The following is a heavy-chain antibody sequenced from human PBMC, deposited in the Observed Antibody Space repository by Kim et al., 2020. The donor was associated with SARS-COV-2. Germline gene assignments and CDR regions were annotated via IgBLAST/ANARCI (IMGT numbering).Heavy chain of an antibody. J-gene: IGHJ5*02. D-gene: IGHD1-20*01. V-gene: IGHV4-59*13. Sequence: SETLSLTCTVSGGSISSYYWSWIRQPPGKGLEWIGYIYYSGSTNYNPSLKSRVTISVDTSKNQFSLKLSSVTAADTAVYYCARETRLSGITENWFDPWGQGTLVTVSS. CDR1: GGSISSYY. CDR3: ARETRLSGITENWFDP. CDR2: IYYSGST.